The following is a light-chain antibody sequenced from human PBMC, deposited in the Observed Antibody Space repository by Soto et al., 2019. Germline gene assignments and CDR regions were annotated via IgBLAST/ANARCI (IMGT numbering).Light chain of an antibody. CDR2: DAS. J-gene: IGKJ2*01. Sequence: EIVLTQSPATLSLSPGERATLSWGASQGVSTGSLAWYQQKPGLAPRLLIYDASSRATGIPDRFSGSGSGTDFTLTISRLEPEDFAVYYCQQYGSSPYTFGQGTKLEIK. CDR1: QGVSTGS. CDR3: QQYGSSPYT. V-gene: IGKV3D-20*01.